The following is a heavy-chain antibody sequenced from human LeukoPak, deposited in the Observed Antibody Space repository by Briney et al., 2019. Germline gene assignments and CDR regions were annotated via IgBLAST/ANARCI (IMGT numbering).Heavy chain of an antibody. Sequence: ASVKVSCTASGYTFTSYGISWVRQAPGQGLEWMGWISAYNGNTNYAQKLQGRVTMTTDTSTSTAYMELRSLRSDDTAMYYCARNGRNLDAFDIWGQGTMVTVSS. CDR1: GYTFTSYG. CDR2: ISAYNGNT. V-gene: IGHV1-18*01. J-gene: IGHJ3*02. D-gene: IGHD2-15*01. CDR3: ARNGRNLDAFDI.